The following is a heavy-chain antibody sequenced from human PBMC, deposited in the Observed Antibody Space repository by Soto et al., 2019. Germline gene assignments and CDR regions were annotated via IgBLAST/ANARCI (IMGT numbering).Heavy chain of an antibody. CDR3: AKDKGNYGSGSFSH. CDR1: GFTFGSYA. Sequence: GGSLRLSCAASGFTFGSYAMSWVRQAPGKGLEWVSLISGTGDSSEYANSVKGRFTISRDYSKTTVFLQMNSLRAEDTAVYFCAKDKGNYGSGSFSHWGQGTLVTVS. D-gene: IGHD3-10*01. CDR2: ISGTGDSS. J-gene: IGHJ4*02. V-gene: IGHV3-23*01.